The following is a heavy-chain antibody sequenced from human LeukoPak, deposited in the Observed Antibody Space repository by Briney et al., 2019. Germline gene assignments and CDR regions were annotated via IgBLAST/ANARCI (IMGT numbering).Heavy chain of an antibody. D-gene: IGHD1-26*01. CDR1: GGSISSYY. CDR3: ARHRSYPTVKQHWYFDL. CDR2: IYYSVRT. V-gene: IGHV4-59*08. Sequence: SETLSLACTVSGGSISSYYRSWIRQPPGKGLEWIEYIYYSVRTNYNPSLKRRVTISGDTSKKQFSLNRSSVTAAATAVYYCARHRSYPTVKQHWYFDLWGRGTLVTVSS. J-gene: IGHJ2*01.